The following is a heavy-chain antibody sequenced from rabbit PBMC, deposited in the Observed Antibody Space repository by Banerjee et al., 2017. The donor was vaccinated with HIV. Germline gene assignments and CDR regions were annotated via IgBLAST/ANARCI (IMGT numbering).Heavy chain of an antibody. J-gene: IGHJ4*01. CDR3: ARDTGSGHYIDAYFDL. Sequence: QEQLVESGGGLVQPEGSLKLSCTASGFSFSDKAVMCWVRQAPGKGLEWIACINAITGRAVYASWAKGRFTFSKTSSTTVTLQMTSLTAADTATYFCARDTGSGHYIDAYFDLWGPGTLVTVS. D-gene: IGHD1-1*01. CDR1: GFSFSDKAV. CDR2: INAITGRA. V-gene: IGHV1S45*01.